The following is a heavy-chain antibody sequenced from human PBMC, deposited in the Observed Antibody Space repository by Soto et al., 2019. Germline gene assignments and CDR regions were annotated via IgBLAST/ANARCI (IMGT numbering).Heavy chain of an antibody. D-gene: IGHD2-15*01. Sequence: QVQLVQSGAEVKKPGASVKVSCKTSGYTFTSYAIHWVRQAPGQGLEWLGWLNIGNGNTQYSPKLHDRVTLTRDTSASTAYMELSSLRSEDTAVYYCAREPLCGGRCYVHLFDPWGQGTLVTVSS. CDR2: LNIGNGNT. CDR1: GYTFTSYA. CDR3: AREPLCGGRCYVHLFDP. J-gene: IGHJ5*02. V-gene: IGHV1-3*04.